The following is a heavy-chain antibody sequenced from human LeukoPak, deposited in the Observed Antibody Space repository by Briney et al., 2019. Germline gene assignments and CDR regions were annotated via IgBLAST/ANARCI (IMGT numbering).Heavy chain of an antibody. CDR2: IYYNGDT. J-gene: IGHJ4*02. V-gene: IGHV4-61*01. CDR3: ARVLRAASWRSYDY. CDR1: GDSVSNSLYY. Sequence: SETLSLTCTVSGDSVSNSLYYWSWIRQPPGKGLEWIGYIYYNGDTSYNPSLKSRVIISIDTSSNQFSLRLNSMTAADTAVYYCARVLRAASWRSYDYWGQGSLVTVSS. D-gene: IGHD5-18*01.